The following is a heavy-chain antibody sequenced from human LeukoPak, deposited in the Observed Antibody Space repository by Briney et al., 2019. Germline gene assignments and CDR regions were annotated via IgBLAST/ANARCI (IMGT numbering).Heavy chain of an antibody. J-gene: IGHJ3*02. CDR2: IYYSGST. CDR3: ARIDSGYDLLAFDI. Sequence: PSETLSRTCTVSGGSISSSSYYWGWIRQSPGKGLEWIGYIYYSGSTNYNPSLKSRVTISVDTSKNQFSLKLSSVTAADTAVYYCARIDSGYDLLAFDIWGQGTMVTVSS. D-gene: IGHD5-12*01. V-gene: IGHV4-61*05. CDR1: GGSISSSSYY.